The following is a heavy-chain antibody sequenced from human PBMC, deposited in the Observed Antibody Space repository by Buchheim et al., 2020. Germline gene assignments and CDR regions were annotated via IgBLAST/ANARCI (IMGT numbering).Heavy chain of an antibody. Sequence: QVQLVESGGGVVQPGRSLRLSCAASGFTFSSYGMHWVRQAPGKGLEWVAVISYDGSNKYYADSVKGRFTISRDNSKNTLYLQMNSLRAEDTAVYYCAKASHIVVVTASLDYWGQGTL. V-gene: IGHV3-30*18. CDR3: AKASHIVVVTASLDY. CDR2: ISYDGSNK. CDR1: GFTFSSYG. J-gene: IGHJ4*02. D-gene: IGHD2-21*02.